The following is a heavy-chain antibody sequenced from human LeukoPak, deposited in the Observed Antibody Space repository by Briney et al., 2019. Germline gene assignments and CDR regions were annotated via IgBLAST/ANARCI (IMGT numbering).Heavy chain of an antibody. CDR2: IYYSGST. CDR3: ARHRERTSPYYYGMDV. J-gene: IGHJ6*02. V-gene: IGHV4-39*01. Sequence: SETLSLICTVSGDSNSSSSYYWGWIRQPPGKGLEWIGSIYYSGSTYYNPSLKSRVTISVDTSKNQFSLKLTSVTAADTAVYYCARHRERTSPYYYGMDVWGQGTTVTVSS. CDR1: GDSNSSSSYY. D-gene: IGHD1-1*01.